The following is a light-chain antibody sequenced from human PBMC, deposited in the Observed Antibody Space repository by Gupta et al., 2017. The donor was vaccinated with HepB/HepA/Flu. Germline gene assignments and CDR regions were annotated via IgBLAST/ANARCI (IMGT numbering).Light chain of an antibody. J-gene: IGLJ1*01. CDR3: AAWHDSRNGHV. V-gene: IGLV1-44*01. CDR2: SNN. CDR1: SSNIGSNT. Sequence: QSVLTQPPSASGTPGQRVTISCSGSSSNIGSNTVNWYQQLPGTAPKLLIYSNNQRPSGVPDRFSGSKSGTSASLAISGLQSEDEADYYCAAWHDSRNGHVFGTGTKVTVL.